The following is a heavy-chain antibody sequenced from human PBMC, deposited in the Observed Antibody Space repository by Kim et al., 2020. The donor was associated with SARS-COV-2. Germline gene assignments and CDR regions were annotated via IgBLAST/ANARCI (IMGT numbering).Heavy chain of an antibody. Sequence: NPSLKSRATISVDTSKNQFSLKLSSVTAADTAVYYCARGPTWGYSSGYYYWGQGTLVTVSS. V-gene: IGHV4-34*04. D-gene: IGHD3-22*01. CDR3: ARGPTWGYSSGYYY. J-gene: IGHJ4*02.